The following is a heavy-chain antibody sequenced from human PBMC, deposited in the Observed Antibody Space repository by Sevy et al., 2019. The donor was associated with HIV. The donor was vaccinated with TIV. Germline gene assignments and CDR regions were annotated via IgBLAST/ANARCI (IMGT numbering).Heavy chain of an antibody. D-gene: IGHD3-22*01. CDR2: VYYSGRT. CDR1: GGSISSFY. Sequence: SETLSLTCTVSGGSISSFYWSWIRQPPGKGLEWIGYVYYSGRTYYNPSLKSRVTISLDTSKNQFSLKLSSVTAADTVMYYCARRDDSTGYYRTDAFDIWGQGTMVTVSS. J-gene: IGHJ3*02. V-gene: IGHV4-59*12. CDR3: ARRDDSTGYYRTDAFDI.